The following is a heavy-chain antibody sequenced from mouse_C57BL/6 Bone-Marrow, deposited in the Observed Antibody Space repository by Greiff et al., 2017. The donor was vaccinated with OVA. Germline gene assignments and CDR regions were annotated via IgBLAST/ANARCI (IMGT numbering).Heavy chain of an antibody. J-gene: IGHJ3*01. CDR2: IDPENGDT. D-gene: IGHD4-1*01. CDR3: TTVTGAY. V-gene: IGHV14-4*01. CDR1: GFTIKDDY. Sequence: VQLQQSGAELVRPGASVKLSCTASGFTIKDDYMHWVKQRPEQGLEWIGWIDPENGDTEYASKFQGKATITADTSSNPAYLQLSSLTSEDTAVYYCTTVTGAYWGQGTLVTVSA.